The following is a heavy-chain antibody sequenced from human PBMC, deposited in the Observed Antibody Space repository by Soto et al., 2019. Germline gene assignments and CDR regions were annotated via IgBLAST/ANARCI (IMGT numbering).Heavy chain of an antibody. D-gene: IGHD3-3*01. CDR3: ARGQGEAYDFWSGYYYRGSWGRVMDG. CDR2: INPSGGST. V-gene: IGHV1-46*01. J-gene: IGHJ6*02. Sequence: ASVKVSCKASGYTFTSYYMHWVRQAPGQGLEWMGIINPSGGSTSYAQKFQGRVTMTRDTSTSTVYMELSSLRSEDTAVYYCARGQGEAYDFWSGYYYRGSWGRVMDGRGQRTTVTVSS. CDR1: GYTFTSYY.